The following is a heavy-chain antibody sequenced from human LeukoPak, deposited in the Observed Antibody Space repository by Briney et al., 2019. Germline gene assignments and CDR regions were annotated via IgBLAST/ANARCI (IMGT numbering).Heavy chain of an antibody. Sequence: GESLKISSNGSGYNFTSCWIYWACQMPGKGLEWMWIIYPGDSDTRYSPSFQGQVTISADKSISTAYLQWSSLKASDTAMYYCAIHGVVTRRDYYYYYGMDVWGQGTTVTVSS. D-gene: IGHD2-21*02. CDR2: IYPGDSDT. CDR1: GYNFTSCW. CDR3: AIHGVVTRRDYYYYYGMDV. V-gene: IGHV5-51*01. J-gene: IGHJ6*02.